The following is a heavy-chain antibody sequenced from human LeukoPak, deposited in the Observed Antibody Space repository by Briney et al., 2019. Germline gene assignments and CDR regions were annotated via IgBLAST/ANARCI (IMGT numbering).Heavy chain of an antibody. CDR2: IYTSGST. D-gene: IGHD1-26*01. CDR1: GGSISSGSYY. CDR3: ARSSVGATSY. V-gene: IGHV4-61*02. J-gene: IGHJ4*01. Sequence: SETLSLTSTVSGGSISSGSYYWSWIRQPAGKGLEWIGRIYTSGSTNYNPSLKSRVTISVDTSKNQFSLKLSSVTAADTAVYYCARSSVGATSYWGQGTLVTVSS.